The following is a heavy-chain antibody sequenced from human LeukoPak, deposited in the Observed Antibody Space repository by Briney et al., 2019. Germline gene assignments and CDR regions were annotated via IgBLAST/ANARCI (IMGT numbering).Heavy chain of an antibody. D-gene: IGHD1-26*01. V-gene: IGHV2-5*01. J-gene: IGHJ4*02. CDR2: IYWNDDK. Sequence: SGPTLVKPTQTLTLTCTFSGFSLSTSGVGVGWIRQPPGKALEWLALIYWNDDKRYSPSLKSRLTITKDTSKNQVVLTMTNMDPVDTATYCCALHSGSYFYPPRFDYWGQGTLVTVSS. CDR3: ALHSGSYFYPPRFDY. CDR1: GFSLSTSGVG.